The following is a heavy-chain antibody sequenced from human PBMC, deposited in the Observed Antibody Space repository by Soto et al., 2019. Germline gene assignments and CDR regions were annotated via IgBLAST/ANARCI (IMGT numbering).Heavy chain of an antibody. J-gene: IGHJ5*02. CDR1: GFTFSSYA. V-gene: IGHV3-23*01. CDR3: AKHTGYGSSGGWFDP. Sequence: EVQLLESGGGLVQPGGSLRLSCAASGFTFSSYAMSWVRQAPGKGLEWVSAISGSGGSTYYADSVKGRFTISRDNSKNTLNLQMNSRRAGDTAVYYCAKHTGYGSSGGWFDPWGQGTLVTVSS. CDR2: ISGSGGST. D-gene: IGHD6-13*01.